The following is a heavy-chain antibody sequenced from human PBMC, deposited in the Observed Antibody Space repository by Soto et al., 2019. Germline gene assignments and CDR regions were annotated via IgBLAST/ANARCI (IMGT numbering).Heavy chain of an antibody. V-gene: IGHV4-59*01. J-gene: IGHJ4*02. D-gene: IGHD6-13*01. CDR1: GGSISSYY. CDR2: IYYSGST. Sequence: PSETLSLTCTVSGGSISSYYWSWIRQPPGKGLEWIGYIYYSGSTNYNPSLKSRVTISVDTSKNQFSLKLSSVTAADTAVYYCARAARLDGKRIAAAGTNFDYWGQGTLVTVSS. CDR3: ARAARLDGKRIAAAGTNFDY.